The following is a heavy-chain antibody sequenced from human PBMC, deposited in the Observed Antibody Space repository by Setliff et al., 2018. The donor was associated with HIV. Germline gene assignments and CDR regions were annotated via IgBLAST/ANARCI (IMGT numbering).Heavy chain of an antibody. CDR1: GGSMSRSGPGYY. V-gene: IGHV4-39*01. CDR3: ARSQPDTIFGGFTFDC. D-gene: IGHD3-3*01. Sequence: TLSLTCTVSGGSMSRSGPGYYWGWVRQTPGGGLEWIGSVYYRGRTYYNPSLTSRVTISVDTSKNQLSLRLTSMAAADTAMYYCARSQPDTIFGGFTFDCWGKGKMVTVSS. CDR2: VYYRGRT. J-gene: IGHJ4*02.